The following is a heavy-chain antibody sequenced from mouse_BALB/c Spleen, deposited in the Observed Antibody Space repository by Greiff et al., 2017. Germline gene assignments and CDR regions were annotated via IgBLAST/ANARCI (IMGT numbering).Heavy chain of an antibody. V-gene: IGHV3-8*02. CDR2: ISYSGST. CDR3: ARDRRGGGDGYYEYFDV. D-gene: IGHD2-3*01. Sequence: EVKLMESGPSLVKPSQTLSLTCSVTGDSITSGYWNWIRKFPGNKLEYMGYISYSGSTYYNPSLKSRISITRDTSKNQYYLQLNSVTTEDTATYYCARDRRGGGDGYYEYFDVWGAGTTVTVSS. J-gene: IGHJ1*01. CDR1: GDSITSGY.